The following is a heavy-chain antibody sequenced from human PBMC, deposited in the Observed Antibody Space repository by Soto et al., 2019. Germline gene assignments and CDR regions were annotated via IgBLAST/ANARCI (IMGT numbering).Heavy chain of an antibody. V-gene: IGHV5-51*01. Sequence: GESLKISCKRPGYSFSNNWIASVRQMPGKGLEWMGIIYPGDSDTRYNPSFQGQVTISADKSITTAYLQWSSLKASDTAMYYCARRDRGMDVWGQGTTVTVSS. J-gene: IGHJ6*02. CDR1: GYSFSNNW. CDR3: ARRDRGMDV. CDR2: IYPGDSDT.